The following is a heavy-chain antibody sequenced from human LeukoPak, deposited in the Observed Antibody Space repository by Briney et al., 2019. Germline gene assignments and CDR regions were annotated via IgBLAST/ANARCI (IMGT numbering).Heavy chain of an antibody. Sequence: QPGGSLRLSCAASGFTFSNYAMNWVRQAPGKGLEWVSAISGGGGTTYYADSVKGRFTISRDNSKNTLYLQMNSLRAEDTAVYYCARGPERTGVGTRYYYDMDVWGQGTTVTFSS. D-gene: IGHD2-8*01. CDR2: ISGGGGTT. J-gene: IGHJ6*02. CDR3: ARGPERTGVGTRYYYDMDV. V-gene: IGHV3-23*01. CDR1: GFTFSNYA.